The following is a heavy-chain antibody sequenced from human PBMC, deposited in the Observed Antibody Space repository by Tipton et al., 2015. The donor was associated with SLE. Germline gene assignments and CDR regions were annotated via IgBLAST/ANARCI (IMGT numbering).Heavy chain of an antibody. J-gene: IGHJ2*01. V-gene: IGHV4-39*07. CDR2: IYYSGNT. CDR1: GGSIRSSSHY. CDR3: ARDLSRDWYFDL. Sequence: TLSLTCAVSGGSIRSSSHYWGWIRQPPGKGLEWIGSIYYSGNTYYNPSVKSRVTISIDMSKNQFSLSLTSVTAADTAVYYCARDLSRDWYFDLWGRGTLVTVSS. D-gene: IGHD2-2*01.